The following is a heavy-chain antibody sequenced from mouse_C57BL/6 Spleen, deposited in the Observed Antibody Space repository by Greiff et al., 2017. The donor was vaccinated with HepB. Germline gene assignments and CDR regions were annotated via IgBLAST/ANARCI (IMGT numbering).Heavy chain of an antibody. CDR2: IWSGGST. D-gene: IGHD1-1*01. CDR1: GFSLTSYG. V-gene: IGHV2-2*01. CDR3: ARNGRSRGPGAMDY. J-gene: IGHJ4*01. Sequence: VQLQQSGPGLVQPSPSLSITCTVSGFSLTSYGVHWVRQSPGKGLEWMGVIWSGGSTDYNAAFISRLSISKDNSKSQVFFKMNSLQADDTAIDYCARNGRSRGPGAMDYWGQGTSVTVSS.